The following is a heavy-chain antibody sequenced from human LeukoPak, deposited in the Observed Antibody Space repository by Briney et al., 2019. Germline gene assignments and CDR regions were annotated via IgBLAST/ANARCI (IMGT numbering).Heavy chain of an antibody. Sequence: SETLSLTCTVSGGSISSYYWSWIRQPPGKGLVWFGYIYYSGSTNYNPSLKSRVTISVDTSKNKFSLKLSSVTAADTAVYYCARRVGQYYYDSSGYYHDYWGQGTLVTVSS. D-gene: IGHD3-22*01. CDR3: ARRVGQYYYDSSGYYHDY. CDR1: GGSISSYY. V-gene: IGHV4-59*08. CDR2: IYYSGST. J-gene: IGHJ4*02.